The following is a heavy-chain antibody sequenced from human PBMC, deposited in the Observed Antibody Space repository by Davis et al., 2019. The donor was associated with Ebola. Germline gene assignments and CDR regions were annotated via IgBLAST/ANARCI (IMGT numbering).Heavy chain of an antibody. Sequence: SLKISCTASGFTFDDHAMHWARQAPGKGLEWVSGITWNSDNIDYADSVKGRFTISRDNGKNSLYLQMNSLRAEDTAFYYCAKDPSPHDYGDYFDFWGQGTLVTVSS. CDR1: GFTFDDHA. CDR2: ITWNSDNI. V-gene: IGHV3-9*01. D-gene: IGHD4-17*01. CDR3: AKDPSPHDYGDYFDF. J-gene: IGHJ4*02.